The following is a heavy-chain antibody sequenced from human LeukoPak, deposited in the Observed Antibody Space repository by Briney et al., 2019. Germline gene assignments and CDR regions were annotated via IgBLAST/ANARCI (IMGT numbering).Heavy chain of an antibody. J-gene: IGHJ4*02. V-gene: IGHV1-18*01. CDR2: ISAYNGNT. CDR3: TLFPYCTTIPRYYFAY. CDR1: GYTFTNYA. Sequence: ASVKVSCKASGYTFTNYAISWMRQAPGQGLEWMGWISAYNGNTNYAQNLQGRVTMTTDTSTSTAYMDLRSLRSDDTAVYYCTLFPYCTTIPRYYFAYWGQEPRVTVSS. D-gene: IGHD2-8*01.